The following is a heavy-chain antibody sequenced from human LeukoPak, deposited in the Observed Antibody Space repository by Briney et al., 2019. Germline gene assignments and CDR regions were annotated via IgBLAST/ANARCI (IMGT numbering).Heavy chain of an antibody. CDR3: ARDQGGMTLVGNAFDI. V-gene: IGHV3-21*01. Sequence: GGSLRLSCAASGFTFSSYSMNWVRQAPGKGLEWVSSISSSSSYIYYTDSVRGRFTISRGNARNSLYLQMNSLRAEDTAVYYCARDQGGMTLVGNAFDIWGQGTMVTVSS. J-gene: IGHJ3*02. D-gene: IGHD3-16*01. CDR2: ISSSSSYI. CDR1: GFTFSSYS.